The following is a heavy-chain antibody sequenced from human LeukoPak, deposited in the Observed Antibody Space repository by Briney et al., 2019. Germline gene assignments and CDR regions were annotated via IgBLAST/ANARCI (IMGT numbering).Heavy chain of an antibody. Sequence: GGSLRLSSAASGFTFSSYGMHWVRQAPGKGLEWVAVISYDGSNKYYADSVKGRFTISRDNSKNTLYLQMNSLRAEDTAVYYCAKGGYLDAFDIWGQGTMVTVSS. D-gene: IGHD3-16*02. V-gene: IGHV3-30*18. CDR1: GFTFSSYG. CDR3: AKGGYLDAFDI. CDR2: ISYDGSNK. J-gene: IGHJ3*02.